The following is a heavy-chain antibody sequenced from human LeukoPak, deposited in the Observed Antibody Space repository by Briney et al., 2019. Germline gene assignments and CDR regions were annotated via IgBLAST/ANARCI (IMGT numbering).Heavy chain of an antibody. Sequence: ASVKVSCKASGYTFTSYDINWVRQATGQGLEWMGWMNPNSGNTGYAQKFQGRVTMTRNTSISTAYMELSSLRSDDTAVYYCAREMYSSSPAGHYYFDYWGQGTLVTVSS. D-gene: IGHD6-6*01. V-gene: IGHV1-8*01. J-gene: IGHJ4*02. CDR2: MNPNSGNT. CDR1: GYTFTSYD. CDR3: AREMYSSSPAGHYYFDY.